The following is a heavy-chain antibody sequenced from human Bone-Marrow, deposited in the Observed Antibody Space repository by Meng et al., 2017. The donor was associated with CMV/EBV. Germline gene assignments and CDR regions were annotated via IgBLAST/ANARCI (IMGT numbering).Heavy chain of an antibody. CDR2: ISGSGHSI. D-gene: IGHD2-21*01. CDR1: GFTFSNSA. J-gene: IGHJ4*02. CDR3: AKLFILWPSSYSDY. Sequence: GESLKISCAASGFTFSNSAMTWVRQAPGKGLEWVSAISGSGHSIYYADSVKGRFTISRDNSKNTLNLQLNSLRAEDTAVYYCAKLFILWPSSYSDYWGRGTRVTVSS. V-gene: IGHV3-23*01.